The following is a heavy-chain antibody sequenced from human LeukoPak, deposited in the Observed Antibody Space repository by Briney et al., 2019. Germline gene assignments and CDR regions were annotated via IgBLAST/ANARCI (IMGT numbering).Heavy chain of an antibody. Sequence: SETLSLTCAVYGGSFSGYYWSWIRQPPGKGLEWIGEINHSGSTNNNPSLKSRVTISLETSKNQFSVKLRSVTAADTAVYYCARVAQYCSGGSCYYYYYMDVWGKGTTVTVSS. CDR2: INHSGST. CDR1: GGSFSGYY. V-gene: IGHV4-34*01. CDR3: ARVAQYCSGGSCYYYYYMDV. J-gene: IGHJ6*03. D-gene: IGHD2-15*01.